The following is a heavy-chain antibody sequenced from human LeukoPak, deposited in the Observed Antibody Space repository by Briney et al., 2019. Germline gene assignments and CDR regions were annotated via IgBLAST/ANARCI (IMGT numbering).Heavy chain of an antibody. CDR3: ARVPRSYYYYYYMDV. J-gene: IGHJ6*03. Sequence: ASVKVSCKASGYTFTNYGISWVRQAPGQGLEWMGWISIDNGSMYYAQKLQGRVTMTTDTSTSAAYMELRSLRSDDTAVYYCARVPRSYYYYYYMDVWGKGTTVTVSS. V-gene: IGHV1-18*01. CDR2: ISIDNGSM. CDR1: GYTFTNYG.